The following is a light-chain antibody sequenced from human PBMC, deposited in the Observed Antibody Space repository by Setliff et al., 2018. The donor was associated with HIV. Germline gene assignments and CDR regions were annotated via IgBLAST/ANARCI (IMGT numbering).Light chain of an antibody. V-gene: IGLV7-46*01. J-gene: IGLJ3*02. CDR1: TGAVTSGLY. CDR3: FLSYSGARRV. CDR2: DTS. Sequence: QAVVTQEPSLTVSPGGTVTLTCGSSTGAVTSGLYPYWFQQKPGQAPRTLIYDTSNKHSWTPARFSGSLLGGKAALTLSGAQPEDEAAYYCFLSYSGARRVFGGGPRSPS.